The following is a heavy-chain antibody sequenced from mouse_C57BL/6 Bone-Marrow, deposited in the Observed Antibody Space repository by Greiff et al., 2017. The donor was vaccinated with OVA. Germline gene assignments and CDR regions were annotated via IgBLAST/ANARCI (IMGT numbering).Heavy chain of an antibody. CDR3: ARQILTGYFDY. Sequence: EVQLQQSGAELVRPGTSVKVSCKASGYSFTGYYMNWVKQSPEKSLEWIGEINPSTGGTTYNQKFKAKATLTVDKSSSTAYMQLKSLTSEDSAVYYCARQILTGYFDYWGQGTTLTVSS. D-gene: IGHD4-1*01. J-gene: IGHJ2*01. V-gene: IGHV1-42*01. CDR1: GYSFTGYY. CDR2: INPSTGGT.